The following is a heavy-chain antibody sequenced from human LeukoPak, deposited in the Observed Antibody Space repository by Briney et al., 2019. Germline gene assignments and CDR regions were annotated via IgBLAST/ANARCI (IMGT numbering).Heavy chain of an antibody. CDR1: GFTFSSYA. Sequence: GGSLRLPCAASGFTFSSYAMSWVRQAPGKGLEWVSAISGSGGSTYYADSVKGRFTISRDNSKNTLYLQMNSLRAEDTAVYYCAKCYYDSSGYYPFDYWGQGTLVTVSS. V-gene: IGHV3-23*01. CDR2: ISGSGGST. J-gene: IGHJ4*02. D-gene: IGHD3-22*01. CDR3: AKCYYDSSGYYPFDY.